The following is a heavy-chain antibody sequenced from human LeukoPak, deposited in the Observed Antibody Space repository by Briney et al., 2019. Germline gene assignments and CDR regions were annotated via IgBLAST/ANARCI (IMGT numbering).Heavy chain of an antibody. J-gene: IGHJ4*02. CDR2: INPSGGST. CDR1: GYTFTSYY. Sequence: ASVTVSCLASGYTFTSYYMHWVRQPPGRGLAWMGLINPSGGSTSYAQKFQGRVTMTRDTSTSTVYMELSSLRSEDTAVYYCAREVNDILTGLDDWGQGTLVTVSS. V-gene: IGHV1-46*01. D-gene: IGHD3-9*01. CDR3: AREVNDILTGLDD.